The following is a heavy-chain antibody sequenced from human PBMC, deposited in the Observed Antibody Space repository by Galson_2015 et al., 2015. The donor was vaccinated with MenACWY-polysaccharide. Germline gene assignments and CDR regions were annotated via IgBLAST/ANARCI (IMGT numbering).Heavy chain of an antibody. CDR2: IIPIFGTA. D-gene: IGHD2-2*01. J-gene: IGHJ4*02. CDR1: GGTFSSYA. Sequence: SVKVSCKASGGTFSSYAISWVRQAPGQGLEWMGGIIPIFGTANYAQKFQGRVTITADKSTSTAYMELSSLRSEDTAVYYCAAEGVPAAIPAFWGQGTLVTVSS. CDR3: AAEGVPAAIPAF. V-gene: IGHV1-69*06.